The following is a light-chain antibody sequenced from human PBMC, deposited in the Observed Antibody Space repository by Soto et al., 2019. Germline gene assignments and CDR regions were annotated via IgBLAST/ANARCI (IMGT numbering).Light chain of an antibody. Sequence: EIVMTQSPATLSVSPGERATLSCRASQTVSSDLAWYQQKPGQAPRLLIYDASTRATGIPARFSGSGSGTDFTLTISRLEPEDFAVYYCQQYGSSTGWTFGQGTKVDIK. CDR1: QTVSSD. CDR2: DAS. J-gene: IGKJ1*01. CDR3: QQYGSSTGWT. V-gene: IGKV3D-15*01.